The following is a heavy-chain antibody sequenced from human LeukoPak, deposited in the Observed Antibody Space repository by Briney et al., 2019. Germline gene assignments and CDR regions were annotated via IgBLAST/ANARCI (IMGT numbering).Heavy chain of an antibody. Sequence: PGGSLRLSCAASGFTFSSYAMSWVRQAPGKGLEWVSRIYIDGSGTVYAGSVKGRFTISRDNAKNTPYLQMNSLRVEDTAVYYCARAPPSNGYSYHFDIWGQGTMVTVSS. CDR1: GFTFSSYA. D-gene: IGHD5-18*01. CDR2: IYIDGSGT. V-gene: IGHV3-74*01. J-gene: IGHJ3*02. CDR3: ARAPPSNGYSYHFDI.